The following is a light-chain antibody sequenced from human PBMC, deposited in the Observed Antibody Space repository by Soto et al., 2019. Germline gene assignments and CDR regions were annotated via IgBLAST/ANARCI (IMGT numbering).Light chain of an antibody. CDR2: EVS. CDR3: SSYAGTDNFYV. CDR1: SRDLGGYNY. J-gene: IGLJ1*01. V-gene: IGLV2-8*01. Sequence: QSVLTQPPSASGSPVQSGTISCTGTSRDLGGYNYVSWYQQHPGKAPKLMIYEVSRRPSGVPVRFSGSRSADTASLSVSGLQAEDEANYYCSSYAGTDNFYVFGTGAKVTVL.